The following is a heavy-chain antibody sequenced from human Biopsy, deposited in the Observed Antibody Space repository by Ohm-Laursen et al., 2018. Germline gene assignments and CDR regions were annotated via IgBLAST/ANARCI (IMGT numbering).Heavy chain of an antibody. D-gene: IGHD6-19*01. CDR3: ARTPGKAVAGRFLDL. CDR2: IYSSGGS. V-gene: IGHV4-4*07. J-gene: IGHJ2*01. Sequence: SETLSLTCSVSGGSTNDCFWSWIRQPAGETLEWIGRIYSSGGSSYNPSLKSRISMSMDTSNNQFSLTLTSVTAADTAVYYCARTPGKAVAGRFLDLWGRGTLVTVSS. CDR1: GGSTNDCF.